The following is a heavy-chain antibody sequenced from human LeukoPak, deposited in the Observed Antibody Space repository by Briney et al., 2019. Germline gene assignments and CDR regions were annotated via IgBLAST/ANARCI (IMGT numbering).Heavy chain of an antibody. D-gene: IGHD6-13*01. V-gene: IGHV3-53*01. CDR1: GFTVSSNY. CDR3: ARGGYSSSWYHFDY. CDR2: IYSGGTT. Sequence: GGSLRLSCAASGFTVSSNYMSWVRQAPGKGLEWVSVIYSGGTTDYADSVKGRFTISRDNSKNTLFLQMNSLRAEDTAVYYCARGGYSSSWYHFDYWGQGTLVTVSS. J-gene: IGHJ4*02.